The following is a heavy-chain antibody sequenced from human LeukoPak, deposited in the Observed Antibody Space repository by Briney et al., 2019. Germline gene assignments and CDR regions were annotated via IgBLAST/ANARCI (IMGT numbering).Heavy chain of an antibody. V-gene: IGHV4-61*05. CDR1: GGSIRTSNYY. Sequence: PSETLSLTCTVSGGSIRTSNYYWGWIRQPPGKGLEWIGYIYTSGSTNYNPSLKSRVTISVDTSKNQFSLKLSSVTAADTAVYYCARPVYDGKSWWFDPWGQGTLVTVSS. CDR3: ARPVYDGKSWWFDP. D-gene: IGHD3-16*01. CDR2: IYTSGST. J-gene: IGHJ5*02.